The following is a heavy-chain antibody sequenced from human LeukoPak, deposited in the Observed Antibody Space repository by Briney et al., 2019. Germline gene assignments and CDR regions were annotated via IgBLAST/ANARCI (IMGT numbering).Heavy chain of an antibody. D-gene: IGHD3-10*01. V-gene: IGHV3-23*01. Sequence: PGGSLRLSCAASGFTFSSYAMSWVRQAPGKGLEWVSAISGSGGSTYYADSVKGRFTISRDNSKNTLYLQMNSLRAEDTAVYYCANYGSGEDYFDYWGQGTLVTVSS. CDR1: GFTFSSYA. J-gene: IGHJ4*02. CDR2: ISGSGGST. CDR3: ANYGSGEDYFDY.